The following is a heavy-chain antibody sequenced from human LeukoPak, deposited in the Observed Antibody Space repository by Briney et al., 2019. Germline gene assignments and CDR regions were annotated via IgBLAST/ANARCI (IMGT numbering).Heavy chain of an antibody. Sequence: GGSLRLSCAASGFTFSSYGMHWVRQAPGKGLEWVAFIRYDGSNTYYADSVKGRFTISRDNSKNSLYLQMNSLRAEDTAMYYCAKDPSSFYYDSSGYYGDYWGQGTLVTVSS. CDR1: GFTFSSYG. V-gene: IGHV3-30*02. CDR3: AKDPSSFYYDSSGYYGDY. J-gene: IGHJ4*02. D-gene: IGHD3-22*01. CDR2: IRYDGSNT.